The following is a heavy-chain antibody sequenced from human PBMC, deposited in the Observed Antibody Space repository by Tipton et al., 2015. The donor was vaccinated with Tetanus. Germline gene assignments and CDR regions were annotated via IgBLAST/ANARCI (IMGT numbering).Heavy chain of an antibody. CDR2: VYNSGSF. J-gene: IGHJ4*02. CDR1: GASISNYY. V-gene: IGHV4-59*01. Sequence: GLVKPSETLSLMCTVSGASISNYYWSWIRQPPGKGLEWIGYVYNSGSFNYNPSLKSRVTISIDTAKIQFSLQLTSVTAADTAVYYWAGGSRYGSSYVSYFDSWGQGTPVTVSS. CDR3: AGGSRYGSSYVSYFDS. D-gene: IGHD5-18*01.